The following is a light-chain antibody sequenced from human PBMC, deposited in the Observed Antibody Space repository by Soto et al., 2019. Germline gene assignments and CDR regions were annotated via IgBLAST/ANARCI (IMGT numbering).Light chain of an antibody. J-gene: IGKJ1*01. CDR3: QQYNDWPPWT. V-gene: IGKV3-15*01. CDR2: GAS. Sequence: EIVMTQSPATLSVSPGDGATLSCRASQSVDSNLAWYQQKPGQTPRLLMYGASTRAADIPARFSGSGSGTEFSLSISSLQSEDFAIYYCQQYNDWPPWTFGQGTKVDTK. CDR1: QSVDSN.